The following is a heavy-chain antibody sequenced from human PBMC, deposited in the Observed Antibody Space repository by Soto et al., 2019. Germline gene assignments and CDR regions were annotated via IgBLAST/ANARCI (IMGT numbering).Heavy chain of an antibody. CDR1: GFTLSGYA. CDR2: ISSNGVGT. J-gene: IGHJ6*03. CDR3: ARRARPDFYYLDV. Sequence: EVQLAESGGGLAQPGGSLRLSCAASGFTLSGYAMDWVRQAPGKGLEYVSGISSNGVGTYYANSVQGRFTISRDNSKNTVDLQMGSLRPEDMAVYYCARRARPDFYYLDVWGKGTTVTVS. D-gene: IGHD6-6*01. V-gene: IGHV3-64*01.